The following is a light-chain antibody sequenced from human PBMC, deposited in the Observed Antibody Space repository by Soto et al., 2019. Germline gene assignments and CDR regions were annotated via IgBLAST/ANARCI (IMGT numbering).Light chain of an antibody. J-gene: IGKJ3*01. V-gene: IGKV1-27*01. CDR2: AAS. CDR3: QKYNSAPLFT. CDR1: QGISNH. Sequence: DIQMTQSPSSLSASVGDRVTITCRASQGISNHLAWYQQKPGKVPKLLIYAASTLQSGVPSRFSGSGSGTDFTLTISSLQPEDVATYCCQKYNSAPLFTFGPGTKVDIK.